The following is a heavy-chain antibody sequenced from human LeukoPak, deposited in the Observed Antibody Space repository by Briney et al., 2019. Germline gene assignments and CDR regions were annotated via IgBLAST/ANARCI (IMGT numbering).Heavy chain of an antibody. CDR2: ISGSGGST. CDR1: GFTFSSYA. D-gene: IGHD4-11*01. Sequence: GGSLRLSCAASGFTFSSYAMSWVRQAPGKGLEWVSAISGSGGSTYYADSVKGRFTISRDNSKNTLYLQMNSLRAEDTAVYYCAKAADYSNYYYYYYMDVWGKGTTVTVSS. CDR3: AKAADYSNYYYYYYMDV. J-gene: IGHJ6*03. V-gene: IGHV3-23*01.